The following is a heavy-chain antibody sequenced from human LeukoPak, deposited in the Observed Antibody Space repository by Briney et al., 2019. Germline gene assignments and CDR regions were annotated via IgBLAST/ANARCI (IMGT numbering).Heavy chain of an antibody. D-gene: IGHD6-19*01. CDR3: ARRHSSGWPNFDY. CDR2: ISGSGGST. J-gene: IGHJ4*02. Sequence: PGGSLRLSCAASGFTFSSYAMSWVRQAPGKGLEWVSAISGSGGSTYYADSVKGRFTISRDNAKNSLYLQMDSLRPEDTAVYFCARRHSSGWPNFDYWGQGTLVTVSS. V-gene: IGHV3-23*01. CDR1: GFTFSSYA.